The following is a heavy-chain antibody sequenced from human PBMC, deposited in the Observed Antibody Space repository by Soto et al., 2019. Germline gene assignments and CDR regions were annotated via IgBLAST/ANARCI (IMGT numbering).Heavy chain of an antibody. D-gene: IGHD1-26*01. V-gene: IGHV6-1*01. Sequence: LSQTPSLTCAISGDTASSNSASSDWIRQSPSRGLEWLGRTYYRSKWYNDYAVSLKSRLTINPDTSKNQLSLQLNSVVPEDTAVYYCARDRLIVGATWEGDAFDLWGQGTMVTVSS. CDR1: GDTASSNSAS. J-gene: IGHJ3*01. CDR2: TYYRSKWYN. CDR3: ARDRLIVGATWEGDAFDL.